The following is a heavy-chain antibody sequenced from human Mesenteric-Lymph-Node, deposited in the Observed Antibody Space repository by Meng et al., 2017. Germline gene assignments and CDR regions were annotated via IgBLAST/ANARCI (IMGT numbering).Heavy chain of an antibody. CDR1: GGSSSSASYY. V-gene: IGHV4-61*01. CDR3: ARLSWLRYSLDY. CDR2: IYYKGNT. D-gene: IGHD5-12*01. J-gene: IGHJ4*02. Sequence: QQQEAGLGLLRPSYAPSLACTGSGGSSSSASYYWSWVRQPRGKGLEWIGYIYYKGNTNYAPSLKSRVTMSVDTSKNQFSLKLSSVTAADTAVYYCARLSWLRYSLDYWGQGTLVTVSS.